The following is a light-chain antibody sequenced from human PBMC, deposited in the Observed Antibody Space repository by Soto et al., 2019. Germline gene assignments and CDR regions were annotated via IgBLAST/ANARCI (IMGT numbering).Light chain of an antibody. CDR1: SSDLTYNS. Sequence: QSALTQPASVSGSLGQSISISCTEDSSDLTYNSVSWYQHHPHKAPKLIIYDVSNRPSGVSNRFFGSKSDNTASLTISGLQAEDEADYYCSSYASSSTYVFGTGTKLTVL. J-gene: IGLJ1*01. V-gene: IGLV2-14*01. CDR3: SSYASSSTYV. CDR2: DVS.